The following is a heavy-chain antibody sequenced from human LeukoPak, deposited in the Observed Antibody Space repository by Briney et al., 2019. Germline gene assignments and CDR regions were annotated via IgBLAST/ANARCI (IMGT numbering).Heavy chain of an antibody. J-gene: IGHJ4*02. Sequence: SETLSLTCTVSGGSISSSSYYWGWIRQPPGKGLEWIGSIYYSGSTYYNPSLKSRVTISVDTSKNQFSLKLSSVTAADTAVYYCARQDYYDSSGYPHLFDYWGQGTLVTVSS. CDR2: IYYSGST. D-gene: IGHD3-22*01. V-gene: IGHV4-39*01. CDR3: ARQDYYDSSGYPHLFDY. CDR1: GGSISSSSYY.